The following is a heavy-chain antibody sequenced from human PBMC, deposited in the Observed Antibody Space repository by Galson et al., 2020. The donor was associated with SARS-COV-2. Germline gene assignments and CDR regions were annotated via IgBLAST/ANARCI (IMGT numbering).Heavy chain of an antibody. CDR2: IYYSGAT. D-gene: IGHD2-2*01. V-gene: IGHV4-61*08. CDR3: ARETVVVVPAGMGGFVPREMGGFAYYYYMDV. J-gene: IGHJ6*03. CDR1: DGSVTRSGDY. Sequence: SETLSLTCSVSDGSVTRSGDYWTWIRQSPGKGLEWIGNIYYSGATKYNPSLASRVTISLDTSKNRFSLTLTSVTAADTAVYYCARETVVVVPAGMGGFVPREMGGFAYYYYMDVWGKGTTVTVSS.